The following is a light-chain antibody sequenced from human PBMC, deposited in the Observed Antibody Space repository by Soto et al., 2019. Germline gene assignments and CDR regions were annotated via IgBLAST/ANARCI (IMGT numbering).Light chain of an antibody. Sequence: QSVLAQPPSLSGAPGERVTISWTGNRSQGGGAYDVHWYQELPVKPPKLRMYGNKNRPSGVPDRFSGSKSGTSASLAITGLQAEDEAHYYCQSYDSGLSGYVFGTGTKVT. J-gene: IGLJ1*01. CDR1: RSQGGGAYD. CDR3: QSYDSGLSGYV. V-gene: IGLV1-40*01. CDR2: GNK.